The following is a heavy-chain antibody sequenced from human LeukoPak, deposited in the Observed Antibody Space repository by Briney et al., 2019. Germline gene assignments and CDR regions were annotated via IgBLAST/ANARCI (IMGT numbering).Heavy chain of an antibody. J-gene: IGHJ4*02. V-gene: IGHV3-74*01. Sequence: GGSLRLSCAASGFTFSSYWMHWVRQAPGKGLVWVSRINSDGSSTSYADSVKGRFTISRDNAKNTLYLQMNSLRAEDTAVYYCARGGGGYSLAGASSTFDYWGQGTLVTVSS. CDR2: INSDGSST. D-gene: IGHD5-18*01. CDR3: ARGGGGYSLAGASSTFDY. CDR1: GFTFSSYW.